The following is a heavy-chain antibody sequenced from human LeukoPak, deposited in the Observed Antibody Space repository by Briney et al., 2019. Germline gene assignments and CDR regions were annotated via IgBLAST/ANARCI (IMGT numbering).Heavy chain of an antibody. Sequence: GGSLRLSCAASGFTLKTYTMHWVRQAPGIGLEWVSSISSSSSYIFYADSVKGRFTISRDNAKNSLYLQMSSLRAEDAAVYYCAREGGYQYYYAMDVWGQGTTVTVSS. CDR2: ISSSSSYI. V-gene: IGHV3-21*01. D-gene: IGHD3-16*01. CDR1: GFTLKTYT. J-gene: IGHJ6*02. CDR3: AREGGYQYYYAMDV.